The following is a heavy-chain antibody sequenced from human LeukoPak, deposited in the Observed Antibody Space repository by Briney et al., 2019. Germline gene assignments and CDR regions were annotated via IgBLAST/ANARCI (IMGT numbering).Heavy chain of an antibody. CDR2: ISYDGSNK. CDR3: TTAMPWFDP. V-gene: IGHV3-30*03. CDR1: GFTFSSYG. J-gene: IGHJ5*02. D-gene: IGHD2-2*01. Sequence: GGSLRLSCAASGFTFSSYGMHWVRQAPGKGLEWVAVISYDGSNKYYADSVKGRFTISRDNSKNTLYLQMNSLKTEDTAVYYCTTAMPWFDPWGQGTLVTVSS.